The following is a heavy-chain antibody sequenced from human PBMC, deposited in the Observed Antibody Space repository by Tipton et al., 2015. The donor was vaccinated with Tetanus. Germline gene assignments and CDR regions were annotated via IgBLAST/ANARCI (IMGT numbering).Heavy chain of an antibody. CDR1: GGSINSGGHF. D-gene: IGHD2/OR15-2a*01. V-gene: IGHV4-31*03. CDR3: ARGTFHAFDF. J-gene: IGHJ4*02. Sequence: TLSLTCTISGGSINSGGHFWTWTRQRTGKGLEWIGHIRDNGNSYANPSLSGRVTMSVDTRKNQFSLNLTSMSVAGTATYYCARGTFHAFDFWGQGVQVTVSS. CDR2: IRDNGNS.